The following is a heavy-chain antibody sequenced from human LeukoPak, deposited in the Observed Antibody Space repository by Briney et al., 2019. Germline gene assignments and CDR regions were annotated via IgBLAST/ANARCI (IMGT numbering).Heavy chain of an antibody. J-gene: IGHJ4*02. Sequence: GGSLRLSCAASGFTFSSYWMHWVRQAPGKGLVWVSRINSDGSSTSYADSVKGRFTISRDNVKNTLYLQMNSLRAEDTAVYYCARGGIAGALDYWGQGTLVTVSS. D-gene: IGHD1-26*01. CDR1: GFTFSSYW. CDR2: INSDGSST. V-gene: IGHV3-74*01. CDR3: ARGGIAGALDY.